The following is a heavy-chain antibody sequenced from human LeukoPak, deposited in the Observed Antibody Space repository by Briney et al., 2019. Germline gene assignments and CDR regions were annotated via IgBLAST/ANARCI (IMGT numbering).Heavy chain of an antibody. J-gene: IGHJ4*02. Sequence: SETLSLTCTVSGGSISSYYWSWIRQPPGKGLEWIGYIYYSGSTNYNPSPKSRVTISVDTSKNQFSLKLSSVTAVDTAVYYCARVVVPAWRSYYFDYWGQGTLVTVSS. CDR3: ARVVVPAWRSYYFDY. V-gene: IGHV4-59*01. CDR1: GGSISSYY. CDR2: IYYSGST. D-gene: IGHD2-15*01.